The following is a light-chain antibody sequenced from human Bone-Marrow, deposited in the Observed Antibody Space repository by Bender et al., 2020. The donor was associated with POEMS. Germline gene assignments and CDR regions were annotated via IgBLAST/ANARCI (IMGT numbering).Light chain of an antibody. CDR1: SGDITAYNY. Sequence: QSALTQPDTSVSGSSGQSITISCLGSSGDITAYNYVSWYQQHPGKAPKLIIYEVSKRPSGAPDRFSGSKSGNTASLTVSGLQADDEADYYCSSYAGNNNSVVFGGGTKLTVL. V-gene: IGLV2-8*01. CDR2: EVS. J-gene: IGLJ2*01. CDR3: SSYAGNNNSVV.